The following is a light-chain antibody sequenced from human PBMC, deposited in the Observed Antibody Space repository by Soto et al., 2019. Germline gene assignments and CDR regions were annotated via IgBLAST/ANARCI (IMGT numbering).Light chain of an antibody. CDR2: SNN. V-gene: IGLV1-44*01. Sequence: QSVLTQPPSASGTPGQRVTISCSGSTSNIGSNTVNWYQQLPGTAPKLLIYSNNQRPSGVPDRFSGSKSGTSASLAISGLQSDDEADFYCAAWDDSLHGPVFGGGTKLTVL. CDR1: TSNIGSNT. J-gene: IGLJ3*02. CDR3: AAWDDSLHGPV.